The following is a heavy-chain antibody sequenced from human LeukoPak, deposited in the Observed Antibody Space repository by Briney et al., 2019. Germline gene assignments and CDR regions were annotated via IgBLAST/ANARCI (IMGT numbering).Heavy chain of an antibody. D-gene: IGHD3-22*01. CDR3: AKTDNKYDSRLLFN. Sequence: ASVKVSCKASGYTFSGLYIHWVRQAPGQGLEWMGWINPHSGGTNYARLFHGRVSMTRDTSITTAYMELSRLRSDDTAMYYCAKTDNKYDSRLLFNWGQGTQIIVSS. CDR1: GYTFSGLY. V-gene: IGHV1-2*02. J-gene: IGHJ1*01. CDR2: INPHSGGT.